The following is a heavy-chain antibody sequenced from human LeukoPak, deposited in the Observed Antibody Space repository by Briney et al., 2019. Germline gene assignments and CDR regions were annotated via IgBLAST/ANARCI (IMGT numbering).Heavy chain of an antibody. Sequence: SETLSLTCTVSGDSISSGASYWTWIRQPAGKGLEWIGRIYTSGSTNYNPSLKSRVTMSVDTSKNQFSLKLSSVTAADTAMYYCARFSSIAAAFDYWGQGTLVTVSS. J-gene: IGHJ4*02. CDR3: ARFSSIAAAFDY. CDR2: IYTSGST. CDR1: GDSISSGASY. V-gene: IGHV4-61*02. D-gene: IGHD6-13*01.